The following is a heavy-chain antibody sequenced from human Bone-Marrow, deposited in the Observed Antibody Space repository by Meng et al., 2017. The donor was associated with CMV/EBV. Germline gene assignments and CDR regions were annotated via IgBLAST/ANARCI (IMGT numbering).Heavy chain of an antibody. J-gene: IGHJ3*02. Sequence: GSLRLSCTVSGGSVSSGSYYWSWIRQPPGKGLEWIGYIYYSWSTNYNPSLKSRVTISVDTSKNQFSLKLSSVTAADTAVYYCARVVLHFEKWELLPGAFDIWGQGTMVTVSS. D-gene: IGHD1-26*01. V-gene: IGHV4-61*01. CDR3: ARVVLHFEKWELLPGAFDI. CDR2: IYYSWST. CDR1: GGSVSSGSYY.